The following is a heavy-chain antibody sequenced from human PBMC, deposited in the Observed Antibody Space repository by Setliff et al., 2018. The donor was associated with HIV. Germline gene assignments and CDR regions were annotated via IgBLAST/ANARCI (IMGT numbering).Heavy chain of an antibody. V-gene: IGHV4-34*01. J-gene: IGHJ6*02. D-gene: IGHD3-10*01. Sequence: SETLSLTCAVYGGSFSDYYWGWIRQPPGRGLEWIGAIHHSGNTYYNPSLKSRVTISVDTSKNLFSLKVNSVTAADTAVYYCARHDITLVRGLVWGQGTTVTVSS. CDR2: IHHSGNT. CDR1: GGSFSDYY. CDR3: ARHDITLVRGLV.